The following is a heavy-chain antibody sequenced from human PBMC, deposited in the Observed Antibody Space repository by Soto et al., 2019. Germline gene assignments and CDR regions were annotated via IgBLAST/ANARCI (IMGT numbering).Heavy chain of an antibody. CDR3: ARPNLGGLARADVKGDAGQVAYSSSWYGSRVRNTYYFDY. J-gene: IGHJ4*02. CDR2: IYPGDSDT. D-gene: IGHD6-13*01. Sequence: EVQLVQSGAEVKKPGESLKISCKGSGYSFTSYWIGWVRQMPGKGLEWMGIIYPGDSDTRYSPSFQGQVTISADKSISTAYLQWSSLKASDTAMYYCARPNLGGLARADVKGDAGQVAYSSSWYGSRVRNTYYFDYWGQGTLVTVSS. V-gene: IGHV5-51*01. CDR1: GYSFTSYW.